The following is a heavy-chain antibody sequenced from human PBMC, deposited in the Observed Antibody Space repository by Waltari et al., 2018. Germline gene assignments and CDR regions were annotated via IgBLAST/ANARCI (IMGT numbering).Heavy chain of an antibody. D-gene: IGHD6-19*01. CDR3: AKGRQQWPVPPFDY. J-gene: IGHJ4*02. CDR2: ISWSSGTI. V-gene: IGHV3-9*01. CDR1: GFTFDDYA. Sequence: EVQLVESGEGWVQPGRSLRLSCAASGFTFDDYAMHWVRQAPGKGLEWVSGISWSSGTIGYAESVKGRFTISRDNAKNSLSLQMNSLRAEDTALYYCAKGRQQWPVPPFDYWGQGTLVTVSS.